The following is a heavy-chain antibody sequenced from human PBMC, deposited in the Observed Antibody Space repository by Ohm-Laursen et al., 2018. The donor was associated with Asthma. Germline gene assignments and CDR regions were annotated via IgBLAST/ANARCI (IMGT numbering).Heavy chain of an antibody. CDR3: ARVSGSTSSFDS. V-gene: IGHV1-8*01. J-gene: IGHJ4*02. D-gene: IGHD6-6*01. CDR2: VNPNSGNT. Sequence: SVKVSCKASGYTFTSYAINWVRQAPSQGLEWMGWVNPNSGNTDYAQRFQGRVTMTRNTTINTAYMELTSLRFEDTAVYYCARVSGSTSSFDSWGQGTPVTVSS. CDR1: GYTFTSYA.